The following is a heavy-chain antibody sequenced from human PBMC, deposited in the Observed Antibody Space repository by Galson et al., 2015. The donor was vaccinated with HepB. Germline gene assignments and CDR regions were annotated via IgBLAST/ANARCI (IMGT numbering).Heavy chain of an antibody. Sequence: TLSLTCTVSGGSISSGSYYWSWIRQPAGKGLEWIGRIYTSGSTNYNPSLKSRATISVDTSKNQFSLKLSSVTAADTAVYYRAREGSTVEGAFDIWGQGTMVTVSS. V-gene: IGHV4-61*02. CDR1: GGSISSGSYY. CDR3: AREGSTVEGAFDI. CDR2: IYTSGST. J-gene: IGHJ3*02. D-gene: IGHD4-23*01.